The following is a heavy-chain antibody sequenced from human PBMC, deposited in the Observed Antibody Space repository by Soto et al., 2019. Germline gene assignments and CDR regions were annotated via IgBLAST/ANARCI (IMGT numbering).Heavy chain of an antibody. CDR3: ARIRFGSSWFYYFDY. CDR1: GFSLSNARMG. J-gene: IGHJ4*02. CDR2: IFSNDEK. D-gene: IGHD6-13*01. V-gene: IGHV2-26*01. Sequence: QVTLKESGPVLVKPTETLTLTCTVSGFSLSNARMGVSWIRQPPGKALEWLAHIFSNDEKSYSTSLKSRLTTXKDTPKSQVVLNMTNMDPVDTATYYCARIRFGSSWFYYFDYWGQGTLVTVSS.